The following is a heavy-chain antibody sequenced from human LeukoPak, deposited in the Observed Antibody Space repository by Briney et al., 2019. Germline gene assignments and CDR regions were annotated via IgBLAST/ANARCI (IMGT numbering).Heavy chain of an antibody. Sequence: GGSLRXSCXXSGFTVSSNYMSWVRQAPGKGLEWVSVIYTGGSTYYADSVKGRFTISRDNSKNTLYLQMNSLRAEDTAVYYCARVRPHPIIDVWGKGTTVTVSS. CDR3: ARVRPHPIIDV. CDR2: IYTGGST. D-gene: IGHD6-6*01. V-gene: IGHV3-53*01. J-gene: IGHJ6*03. CDR1: GFTVSSNY.